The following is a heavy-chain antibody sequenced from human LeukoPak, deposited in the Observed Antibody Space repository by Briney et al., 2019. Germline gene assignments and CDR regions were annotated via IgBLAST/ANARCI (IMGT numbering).Heavy chain of an antibody. V-gene: IGHV1-2*06. D-gene: IGHD1-26*01. CDR1: GYTFTGYY. Sequence: ASVKVSCKASGYTFTGYYMHWVRQAPGQGLECMGRINPNSGGTNYAQKFQGRVTMTRDTSISTAYMELSRLRSDDTAVYYCARVWELLGIDYWGQGTLVTVSS. CDR2: INPNSGGT. CDR3: ARVWELLGIDY. J-gene: IGHJ4*02.